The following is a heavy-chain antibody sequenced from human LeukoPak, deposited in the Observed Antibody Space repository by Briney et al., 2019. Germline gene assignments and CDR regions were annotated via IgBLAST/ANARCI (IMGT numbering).Heavy chain of an antibody. CDR2: ISSSSRFI. D-gene: IGHD6-13*01. CDR1: GISFSNYS. J-gene: IGHJ4*02. V-gene: IGHV3-21*01. Sequence: GGSLRLSCAASGISFSNYSMNWVRQAPGKGLEWVSLISSSSRFIYYGDSVKGGFTLSRDNSKNTLYLQMNSLRAEDTAPYYCAKGQQVVLDYYLDFWGQGTLVTVSS. CDR3: AKGQQVVLDYYLDF.